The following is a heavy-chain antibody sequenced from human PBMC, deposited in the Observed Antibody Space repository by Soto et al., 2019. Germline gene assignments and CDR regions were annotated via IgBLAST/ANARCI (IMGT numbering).Heavy chain of an antibody. V-gene: IGHV3-11*01. Sequence: QVQLVESGGGLVKPGGSLRLSCAASGFTFSNYYMTWIRQAPGKGLECLSYISSREVTVYYADSVKGRFTISRDNTKNSLYLQMTTLRDEDTAVYYCARVSASGWHVNGRDYFDSWGQGTLVTVPS. CDR1: GFTFSNYY. D-gene: IGHD6-19*01. J-gene: IGHJ4*02. CDR2: ISSREVTV. CDR3: ARVSASGWHVNGRDYFDS.